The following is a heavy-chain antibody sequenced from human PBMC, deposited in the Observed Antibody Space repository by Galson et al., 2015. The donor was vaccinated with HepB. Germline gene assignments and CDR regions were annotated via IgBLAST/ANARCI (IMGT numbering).Heavy chain of an antibody. CDR3: ARNRNRYCSGGSCYFFDY. V-gene: IGHV3-33*01. CDR2: IWYDGSNK. J-gene: IGHJ4*02. Sequence: SLRLSCAASGFTFSSYGMHWVRQAPGKGLEWVAVIWYDGSNKYYADSVKGRFIISRDNSKNMLYLQMNSRRAEDTAVYYCARNRNRYCSGGSCYFFDYWGQGTLVTVSS. CDR1: GFTFSSYG. D-gene: IGHD2-15*01.